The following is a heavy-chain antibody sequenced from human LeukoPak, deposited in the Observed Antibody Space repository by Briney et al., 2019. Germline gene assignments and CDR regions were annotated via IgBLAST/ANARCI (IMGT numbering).Heavy chain of an antibody. CDR1: GFTFSGYW. CDR3: ARSERWLQVYFDY. D-gene: IGHD5-24*01. Sequence: GGSLRLSCAASGFTFSGYWMNWVRQAPGKGLEWGAFIRYDGSNKYYADSVKGRFTISRDNSKNTLYLQINSLRAEDTAVYYCARSERWLQVYFDYWGQGALVTVSS. V-gene: IGHV3-30*02. CDR2: IRYDGSNK. J-gene: IGHJ4*02.